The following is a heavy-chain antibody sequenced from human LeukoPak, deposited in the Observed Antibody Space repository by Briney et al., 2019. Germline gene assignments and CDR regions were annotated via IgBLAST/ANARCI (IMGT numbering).Heavy chain of an antibody. CDR2: ISSSGSSI. J-gene: IGHJ5*02. Sequence: PGGSLRLSCAASGFTLSSYEMNWVRQAPGKGLEWVSYISSSGSSIFYADSVKGRFTISRDNAKNSLYLQMNSLRGEDTAVYYCARATYDSSGYPFSWGQGTLVTVSS. D-gene: IGHD3-22*01. CDR3: ARATYDSSGYPFS. CDR1: GFTLSSYE. V-gene: IGHV3-48*03.